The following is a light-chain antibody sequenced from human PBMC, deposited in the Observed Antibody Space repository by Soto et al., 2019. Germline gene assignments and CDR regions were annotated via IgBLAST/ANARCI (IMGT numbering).Light chain of an antibody. CDR1: QSVSSSY. V-gene: IGKV3-20*01. J-gene: IGKJ1*01. CDR2: GAS. Sequence: EIVLTQSPGTLSLSPGEIATLSFRASQSVSSSYLAWYQHKPGQAPRLLIYGASSRATGIPDRFSGSGSGTDFTLTISRLEPEDFAVYYCQQYGSSSWTFGQGTKVDIK. CDR3: QQYGSSSWT.